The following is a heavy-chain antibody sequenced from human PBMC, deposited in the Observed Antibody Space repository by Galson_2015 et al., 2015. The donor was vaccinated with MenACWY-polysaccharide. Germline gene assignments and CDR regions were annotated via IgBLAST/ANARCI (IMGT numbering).Heavy chain of an antibody. Sequence: SLRLSCAASGFTFSTYAMTWVRQAPGKGLEWLSYITGSSSIIYYAESVKGRFTISRDNAKNSLYLQMNSLRDEDTAVYYCARDSGVTGGDDHWGQGTLVTVSA. CDR2: ITGSSSII. CDR1: GFTFSTYA. J-gene: IGHJ5*02. V-gene: IGHV3-48*02. CDR3: ARDSGVTGGDDH. D-gene: IGHD2-15*01.